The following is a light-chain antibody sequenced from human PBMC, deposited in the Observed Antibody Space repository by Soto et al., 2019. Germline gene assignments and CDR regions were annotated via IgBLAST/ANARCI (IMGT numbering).Light chain of an antibody. CDR1: QSVLYSSNNKNY. CDR2: WAS. Sequence: DIVMTQSPDSLAVSLGERATINCKSSQSVLYSSNNKNYLAWYQQKPGQPPKLLIYWASTRESGVPDRFSGSGSGSDFTLTISIRQAEDVAVYYCQQYYSTPPITFGQGTRLEIK. V-gene: IGKV4-1*01. CDR3: QQYYSTPPIT. J-gene: IGKJ5*01.